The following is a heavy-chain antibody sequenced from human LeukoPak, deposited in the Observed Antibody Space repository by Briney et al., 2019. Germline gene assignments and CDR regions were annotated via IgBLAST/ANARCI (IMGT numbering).Heavy chain of an antibody. J-gene: IGHJ3*02. Sequence: RASVKVSCKASGGAFSSYAISWVRQAPGQGLEWMGGIIPIFGTANYAQKFQGRVTITTDESTSTAYMELSSLRSEDTAVYYCARDYYSGTISGLAFDIWGQGTMVTVSS. D-gene: IGHD5-12*01. V-gene: IGHV1-69*05. CDR1: GGAFSSYA. CDR2: IIPIFGTA. CDR3: ARDYYSGTISGLAFDI.